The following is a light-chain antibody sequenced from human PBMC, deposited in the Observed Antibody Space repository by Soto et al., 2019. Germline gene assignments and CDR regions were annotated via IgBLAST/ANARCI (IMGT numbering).Light chain of an antibody. CDR1: NSDVGGYNY. V-gene: IGLV2-14*01. CDR3: SSYTTSSTYV. J-gene: IGLJ1*01. Sequence: QSALTQPASVSGSPGQSITISCTGTNSDVGGYNYVSWYQQHPGKAPKLMISEVSNRPSGVSNHFSGSKSGNTASLTISGLQAEDEADYYCSSYTTSSTYVFGTGTKVTVL. CDR2: EVS.